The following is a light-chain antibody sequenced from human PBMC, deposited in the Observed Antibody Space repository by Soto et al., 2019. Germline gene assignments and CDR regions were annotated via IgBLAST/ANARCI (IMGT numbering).Light chain of an antibody. V-gene: IGKV3-15*01. CDR3: QQYGSSPPIT. CDR2: RAS. CDR1: QSLGGN. J-gene: IGKJ5*01. Sequence: IVMTQSPSTLSVSRGATASIXRXXSQSLGGNLAWYQQKPGQAPRLXXFRASSRATGVPARFSASGSGTEFTLTISGLQSEDFAVYYCQQYGSSPPITFGQGTRLEIK.